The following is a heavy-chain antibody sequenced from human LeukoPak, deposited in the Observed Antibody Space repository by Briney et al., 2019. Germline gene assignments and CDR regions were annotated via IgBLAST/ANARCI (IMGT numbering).Heavy chain of an antibody. J-gene: IGHJ5*02. CDR1: GGSISSYY. V-gene: IGHV4-59*01. CDR3: ARDPGYSYGHGWWFDP. Sequence: SETLSLTCTVSGGSISSYYWSWIRQPPVKGLEWIGYIYYSGSTNYNPSLKSRVTISVDTSKNQFSLKLSSVTAADTAVYYCARDPGYSYGHGWWFDPWGQGTLVTVSS. D-gene: IGHD5-18*01. CDR2: IYYSGST.